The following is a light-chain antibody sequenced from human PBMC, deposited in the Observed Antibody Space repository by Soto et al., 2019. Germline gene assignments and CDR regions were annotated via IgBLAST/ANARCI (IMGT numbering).Light chain of an antibody. CDR1: SSDVGGYNY. J-gene: IGLJ3*02. CDR3: CSYAGSYTV. V-gene: IGLV2-11*01. CDR2: DVS. Sequence: QYVLTQPRSVSGSPGQSVTISCTGTSSDVGGYNYVSWYQQHPGKAPKLMIYDVSKRPSGVPDRFSGSKSGSTASLTISGLQAEDEADYYCCSYAGSYTVFGGGTKVTVL.